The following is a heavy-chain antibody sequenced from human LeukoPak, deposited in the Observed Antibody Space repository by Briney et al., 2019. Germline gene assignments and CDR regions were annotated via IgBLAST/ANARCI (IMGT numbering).Heavy chain of an antibody. V-gene: IGHV4-39*01. J-gene: IGHJ4*02. CDR3: ARSGYSKRGEY. CDR1: GGSISSSSYY. D-gene: IGHD3-3*01. Sequence: PSETLSPTCTVSGGSISSSSYYWGWIRQPPGKGLEWIGSIYYSGSTYYNPSLKSRVTISVYTSKNQFSLKLSSVTSADTAVYYCARSGYSKRGEYWGQGTLVTVSS. CDR2: IYYSGST.